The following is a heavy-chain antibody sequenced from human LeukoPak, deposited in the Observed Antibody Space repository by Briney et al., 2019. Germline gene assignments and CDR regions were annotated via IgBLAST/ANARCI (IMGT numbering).Heavy chain of an antibody. D-gene: IGHD3-10*01. CDR3: AKGRVFYGSGSRYFDY. CDR2: ISGSGGST. J-gene: IGHJ4*02. CDR1: AFTFSSYA. V-gene: IGHV3-23*01. Sequence: GGSLRLSCAASAFTFSSYAMSWVRQAPGKGLEWVSAISGSGGSTYYADSVKGRFTISRDNSKNTLYLQMNSLRAEDTAVYYCAKGRVFYGSGSRYFDYWGQGTLVTVSS.